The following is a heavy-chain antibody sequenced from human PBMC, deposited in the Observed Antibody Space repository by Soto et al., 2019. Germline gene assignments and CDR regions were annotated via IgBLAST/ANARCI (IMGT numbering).Heavy chain of an antibody. CDR3: AREGRGKKAGYNGLVSLGY. CDR2: IIPIFNST. Sequence: QVQLVQSGAEVKTPGSSLKVSCKVSGSRFSNYVISWVRQAPGHGLEWLGRIIPIFNSTKYAQNFQGRVTITADKSTSTASLELSSLRSEDTAVYYCAREGRGKKAGYNGLVSLGYWGQGTLVTVSS. V-gene: IGHV1-69*06. CDR1: GSRFSNYV. D-gene: IGHD2-2*02. J-gene: IGHJ4*02.